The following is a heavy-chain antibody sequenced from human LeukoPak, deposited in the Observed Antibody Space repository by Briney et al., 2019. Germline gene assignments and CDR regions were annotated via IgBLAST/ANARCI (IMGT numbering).Heavy chain of an antibody. V-gene: IGHV1-69*05. D-gene: IGHD3-3*01. J-gene: IGHJ3*02. CDR2: IIPIFGTA. Sequence: ASVKVSCKASGGTFSSYAISWVRQAPGQGLEWMGRIIPIFGTANYAQKFQGRVTITTDESTSTAYMELSSLRSEDTAVYYCARTDTISGVVTEGRGPFDIWGQGTMVTVSS. CDR1: GGTFSSYA. CDR3: ARTDTISGVVTEGRGPFDI.